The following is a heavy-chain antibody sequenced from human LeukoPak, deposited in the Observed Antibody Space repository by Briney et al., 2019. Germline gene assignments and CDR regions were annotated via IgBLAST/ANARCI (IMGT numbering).Heavy chain of an antibody. CDR1: GFRFSNYA. J-gene: IGHJ4*02. D-gene: IGHD3-22*01. CDR3: AKDTSAYYYDSSGYYYS. Sequence: GGSLRLSCAASGFRFSNYAMLWVRQAPGKGLEWVSIISGSGRGTYYADPVKGRFTISRDNSKNTLYLQMNSLRAEDTAVYYCAKDTSAYYYDSSGYYYSWGQGTLVTVSS. CDR2: ISGSGRGT. V-gene: IGHV3-23*01.